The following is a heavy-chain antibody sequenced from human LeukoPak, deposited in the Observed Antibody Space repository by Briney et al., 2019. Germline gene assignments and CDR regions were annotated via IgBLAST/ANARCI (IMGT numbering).Heavy chain of an antibody. Sequence: GGSLRLSCAASGFTFRSYAMHWVRQAPGKGLEYVSAISSNGGSTYYANSVKGRFTISRDNSKNTLYLQMGSLRAEDMAVYYCARETYGYPDYWGQGTLVTVS. CDR1: GFTFRSYA. J-gene: IGHJ4*02. CDR3: ARETYGYPDY. CDR2: ISSNGGST. V-gene: IGHV3-64*01. D-gene: IGHD4-17*01.